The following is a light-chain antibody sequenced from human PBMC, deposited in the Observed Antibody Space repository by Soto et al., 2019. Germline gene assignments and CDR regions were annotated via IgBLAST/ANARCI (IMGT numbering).Light chain of an antibody. CDR2: KAS. V-gene: IGKV1-5*03. CDR3: QQYNPYSSIFT. CDR1: QSISTW. J-gene: IGKJ3*01. Sequence: DIQMTQSPSTLSASIGDRVTITCRASQSISTWLAWYQQKPGKAPKLLIYKASSLESGVPSRFSGSGSGTQFTLTISSLQPDDFATYYCQQYNPYSSIFTFGPGTKVHIK.